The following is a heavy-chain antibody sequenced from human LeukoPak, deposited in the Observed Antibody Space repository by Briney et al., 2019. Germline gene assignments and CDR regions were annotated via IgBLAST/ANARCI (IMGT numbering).Heavy chain of an antibody. CDR2: IYYSGST. CDR3: TRDVPRSSGYPDN. CDR1: GGSISSGGYF. D-gene: IGHD3-22*01. J-gene: IGHJ4*02. Sequence: SETLSLTCTVSGGSISSGGYFWSWIRQHPGKGLEWIGYIYYSGSTYYNPSLKSRVTISVDTSKNQLKLRSVTAADTAVYYCTRDVPRSSGYPDNWGQGTLVTVSS. V-gene: IGHV4-31*03.